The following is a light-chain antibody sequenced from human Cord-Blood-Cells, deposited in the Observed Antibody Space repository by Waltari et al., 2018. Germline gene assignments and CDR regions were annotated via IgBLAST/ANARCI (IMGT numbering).Light chain of an antibody. J-gene: IGKJ1*01. Sequence: AIRMTQSPSSFPASTGDRVTLTCRASQGISSYLAWYQQKPGKAPKLLIYAASTLQSGVPSRFSGSGSGTDFTLTISCLQSEDFATYYCQQYYSYPTFGQGTKVEIK. CDR2: AAS. CDR1: QGISSY. CDR3: QQYYSYPT. V-gene: IGKV1-8*01.